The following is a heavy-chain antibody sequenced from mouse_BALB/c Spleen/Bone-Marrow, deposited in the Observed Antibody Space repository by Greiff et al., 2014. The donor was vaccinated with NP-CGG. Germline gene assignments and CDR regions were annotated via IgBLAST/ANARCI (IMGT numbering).Heavy chain of an antibody. CDR2: INPYNDGT. CDR1: GYTFTRYV. CDR3: ARSLLRADY. Sequence: EVKLQESGPELVKPGASVKMSCKASGYTFTRYVMYWVKQKPGQGLEWIGYINPYNDGTKYNEKFKGKATLTPDKSSSTAYMELSSLTSEDSAVYYCARSLLRADYWGQGTSVTVSS. D-gene: IGHD1-1*01. J-gene: IGHJ4*01. V-gene: IGHV1-14*01.